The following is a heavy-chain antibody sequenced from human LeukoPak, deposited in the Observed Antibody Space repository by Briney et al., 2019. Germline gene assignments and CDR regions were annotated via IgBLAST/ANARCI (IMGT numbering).Heavy chain of an antibody. CDR3: ARTGRSIVGTSWYFDL. D-gene: IGHD1-26*01. V-gene: IGHV3-74*01. Sequence: GGSLRLSCAASGFSYSSYWIHWVRQAPGKGLVWLSRIDTGGTGTGYADSVKGRFTISRDNAKNTLYLQMDSLRTEDTAVYYCARTGRSIVGTSWYFDLWGRGTLVTVSS. J-gene: IGHJ2*01. CDR1: GFSYSSYW. CDR2: IDTGGTGT.